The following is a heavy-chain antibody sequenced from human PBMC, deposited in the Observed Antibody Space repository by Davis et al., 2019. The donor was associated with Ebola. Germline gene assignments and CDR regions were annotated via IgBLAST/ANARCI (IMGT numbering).Heavy chain of an antibody. V-gene: IGHV5-10-1*01. Sequence: GESLKIPCKGSGYTFTSYRISWVRQMPGKGLEWMGRTDPYDSNTNYSPSFQGHVTISSDKSITTAYLQWTSLKASDTAMYYCTRQSAGAPSFDFWGQGTPVTVSP. D-gene: IGHD3-10*01. CDR2: TDPYDSNT. J-gene: IGHJ4*02. CDR3: TRQSAGAPSFDF. CDR1: GYTFTSYR.